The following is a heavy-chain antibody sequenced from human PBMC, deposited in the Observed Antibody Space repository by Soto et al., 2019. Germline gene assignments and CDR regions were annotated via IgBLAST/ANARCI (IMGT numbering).Heavy chain of an antibody. V-gene: IGHV4-30-2*01. J-gene: IGHJ4*02. CDR1: GDSISSGGSS. Sequence: SETLSLTCSVSGDSISSGGSSWSRIRQTPGTGLEWIGYLYHTGSTFYNPSLKSRVTISGDTSKNQFSLQLNSVTPEDTAVYYCARELWPTYDYVWGSYPIYYFDYWGQGTLVTVSS. CDR3: ARELWPTYDYVWGSYPIYYFDY. CDR2: LYHTGST. D-gene: IGHD3-16*02.